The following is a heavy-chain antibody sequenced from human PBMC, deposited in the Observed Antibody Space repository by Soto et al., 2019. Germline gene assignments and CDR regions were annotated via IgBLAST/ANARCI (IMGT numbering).Heavy chain of an antibody. V-gene: IGHV3-7*01. J-gene: IGHJ4*02. CDR2: IKPDGSEK. CDR3: ARENYFDY. Sequence: GGSLRLSCAASGFTFHNYWMGWVRQTPDKGLEWVANIKPDGSEKFYVDSVKGRFTISRDNAKKSVYLQMNSLRVEDTAVYYCARENYFDYWGQGALVTVSS. CDR1: GFTFHNYW.